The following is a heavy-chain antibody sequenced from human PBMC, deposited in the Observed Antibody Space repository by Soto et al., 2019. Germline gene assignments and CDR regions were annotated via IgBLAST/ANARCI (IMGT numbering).Heavy chain of an antibody. Sequence: KPSETLSLTCTVSGGSISSSSYYWGWIRQPPGKGLEWIGSIYYSGSTYYNPSLKSRVTISVDTSKNQFSLKLSSVTAADTAVYYCASTYSSSWYYLDYWGQGTLVTVSS. V-gene: IGHV4-39*01. J-gene: IGHJ4*02. D-gene: IGHD6-13*01. CDR2: IYYSGST. CDR3: ASTYSSSWYYLDY. CDR1: GGSISSSSYY.